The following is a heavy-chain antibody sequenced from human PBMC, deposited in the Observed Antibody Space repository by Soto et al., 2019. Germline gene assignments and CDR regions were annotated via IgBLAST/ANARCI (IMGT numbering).Heavy chain of an antibody. V-gene: IGHV4-30-2*01. J-gene: IGHJ4*02. Sequence: SETLSLTCAVSGGSISSGGYSWSWIRQPPGKGLEWIGEVYHSGSTNYNPSFKSRVAMSVDKSKNQFSLKLNSVTAADTALYYCAGTSTSGTRFDYWGQGSLVTVSS. CDR3: AGTSTSGTRFDY. CDR1: GGSISSGGYS. CDR2: VYHSGST. D-gene: IGHD1-1*01.